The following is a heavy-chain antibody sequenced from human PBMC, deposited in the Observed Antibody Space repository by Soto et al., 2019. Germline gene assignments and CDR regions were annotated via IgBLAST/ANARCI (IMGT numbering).Heavy chain of an antibody. Sequence: SETLSLTCTVSGGSISSGDYYWSWIRQPPGKGLEWIGYIYYSGSTYYNPSLKSRVTISVDTSKNQFSLKLSSVTAADTAVYYCATGRREIQLWPYYYNGMDVWGQGTTVTLSS. V-gene: IGHV4-30-4*01. CDR1: GGSISSGDYY. D-gene: IGHD5-18*01. CDR2: IYYSGST. J-gene: IGHJ6*02. CDR3: ATGRREIQLWPYYYNGMDV.